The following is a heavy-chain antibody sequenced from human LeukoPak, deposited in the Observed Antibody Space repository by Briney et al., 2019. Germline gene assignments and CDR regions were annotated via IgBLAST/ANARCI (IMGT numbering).Heavy chain of an antibody. CDR2: ISAYNGNT. J-gene: IGHJ5*02. CDR1: GYTFTSYG. CDR3: ARVWYIMVRGVIIRLFDP. Sequence: GASVKVSCKASGYTFTSYGISWVRQAPGQGLEWMGWISAYNGNTNYAQKLQGRVAMTTDTSTSTAYMELRSLRSDDTAVYYCARVWYIMVRGVIIRLFDPWGQGTLVTVSS. V-gene: IGHV1-18*01. D-gene: IGHD3-10*01.